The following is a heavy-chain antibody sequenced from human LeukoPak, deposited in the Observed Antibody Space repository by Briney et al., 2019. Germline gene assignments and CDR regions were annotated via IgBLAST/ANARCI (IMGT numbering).Heavy chain of an antibody. D-gene: IGHD3-22*01. CDR3: ARGGLDSYYYDTNGFPYFFDY. V-gene: IGHV1-69*13. CDR2: IIAIFVTA. J-gene: IGHJ4*02. Sequence: SAKVSCKASGGTFRTYSACWVRPGPGEGIGWMGGIIAIFVTADYAQKFQVRVTITADESTSTVFMELSSLTSEDTAVYFCARGGLDSYYYDTNGFPYFFDYWGQGTLVTVSS. CDR1: GGTFRTYS.